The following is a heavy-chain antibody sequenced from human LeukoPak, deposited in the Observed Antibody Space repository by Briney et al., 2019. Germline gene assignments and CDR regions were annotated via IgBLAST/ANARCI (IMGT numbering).Heavy chain of an antibody. Sequence: PGGSLRLSCAASGFTFGSYVMSWVRQAPGKGPEWVSAISGDGGTYYADSVKGRSTISRDNSKNTLYLQMNSLGGEDTALYYCARYCGAASCYSGFDYWGQGTLVTVAS. J-gene: IGHJ4*02. V-gene: IGHV3-23*01. D-gene: IGHD2-15*01. CDR3: ARYCGAASCYSGFDY. CDR2: ISGDGGT. CDR1: GFTFGSYV.